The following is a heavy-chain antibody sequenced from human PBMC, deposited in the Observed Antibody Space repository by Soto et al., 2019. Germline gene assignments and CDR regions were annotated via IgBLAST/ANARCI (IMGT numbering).Heavy chain of an antibody. V-gene: IGHV4-59*02. J-gene: IGHJ4*02. Sequence: PSETLSLTCSVSGGFVTSYYWSWIRQPRGKGLEWIGYIFHSGGTNYNPSLLGRVTISADTSKSQFSLRLDSVTAADTAVYYCARFAASTVSFDSWGQGALVTVSS. CDR1: GGFVTSYY. D-gene: IGHD4-17*01. CDR2: IFHSGGT. CDR3: ARFAASTVSFDS.